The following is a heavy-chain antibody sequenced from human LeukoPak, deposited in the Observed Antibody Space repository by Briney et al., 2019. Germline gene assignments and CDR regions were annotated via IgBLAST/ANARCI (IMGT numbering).Heavy chain of an antibody. CDR3: ANRDRAAAVRDY. CDR1: GFTFSSYA. J-gene: IGHJ4*02. CDR2: ISGGGGST. Sequence: GGSLRLSCAASGFTFSSYAMSWVRQSPGKGLEWVSAISGGGGSTYYADSVKGRFTISRDNSKNTLFLQMSSLRADDTAVYYCANRDRAAAVRDYWGQGTLVTVSS. D-gene: IGHD6-13*01. V-gene: IGHV3-23*01.